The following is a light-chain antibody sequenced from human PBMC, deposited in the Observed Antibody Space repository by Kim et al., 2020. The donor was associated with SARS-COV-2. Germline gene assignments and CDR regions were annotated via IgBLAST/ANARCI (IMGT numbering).Light chain of an antibody. CDR2: QHT. V-gene: IGLV3-1*01. CDR3: QAWDSGTAV. CDR1: NLGDKY. Sequence: VSPGQTASITCSGPNLGDKYAYWYQQKPGQSPVLVIYQHTKRPSGISQRFSGFSSGNTATLTISPAQTIDEADYYCQAWDSGTAVFGGGTQLTVL. J-gene: IGLJ2*01.